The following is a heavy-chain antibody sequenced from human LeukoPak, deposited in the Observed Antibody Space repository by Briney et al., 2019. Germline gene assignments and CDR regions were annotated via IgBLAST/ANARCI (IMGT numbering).Heavy chain of an antibody. Sequence: PSETLSLTCAVYGGSFSGYYWSWIRQPPGKGLEWIGEINHSGSTNYNPSLKSRVTISVDTPKNQFSLKLSSVTAADTAVYYCARGHTVTEFDYWGQGTLVTVSS. J-gene: IGHJ4*02. CDR3: ARGHTVTEFDY. CDR1: GGSFSGYY. D-gene: IGHD4-11*01. CDR2: INHSGST. V-gene: IGHV4-34*01.